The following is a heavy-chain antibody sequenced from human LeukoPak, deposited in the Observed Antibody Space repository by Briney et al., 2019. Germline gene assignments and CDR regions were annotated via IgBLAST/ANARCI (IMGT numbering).Heavy chain of an antibody. CDR3: ATAIVGATTFDY. CDR2: ISYSGST. CDR1: GGSISSYY. J-gene: IGHJ4*02. Sequence: PSETLSLTCTVAGGSISSYYWSWIRQPPGKGLEWIGYISYSGSTNYNPSLKSRVTISVDTSKNQFSLKLSSVTAADTAVYYCATAIVGATTFDYWGQGTLVTVSS. V-gene: IGHV4-59*01. D-gene: IGHD1-26*01.